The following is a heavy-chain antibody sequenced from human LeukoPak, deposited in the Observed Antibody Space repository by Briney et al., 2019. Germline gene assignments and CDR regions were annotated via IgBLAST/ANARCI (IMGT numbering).Heavy chain of an antibody. Sequence: SETLSLTCPVSGGSISSYYWSWIRQPPGKGLEWIGYIYDSGSTKYNPSLQSRVTISVDTSRNQFSLKLSSVTAADTAVYYCARRDLYSSDWNYWGQGTLVTVSS. D-gene: IGHD6-19*01. V-gene: IGHV4-59*08. CDR2: IYDSGST. J-gene: IGHJ4*02. CDR1: GGSISSYY. CDR3: ARRDLYSSDWNY.